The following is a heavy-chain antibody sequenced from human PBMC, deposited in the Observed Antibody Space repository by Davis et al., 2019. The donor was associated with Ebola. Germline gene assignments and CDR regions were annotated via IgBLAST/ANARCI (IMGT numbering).Heavy chain of an antibody. CDR2: IHYSGST. CDR3: AREWGTSSPLDY. CDR1: GGSISSATSY. D-gene: IGHD2-2*01. J-gene: IGHJ4*02. V-gene: IGHV4-31*03. Sequence: SETLSLTCTVSGGSISSATSYWSWVRQHPGMGLEWIVYIHYSGSTYYNPSLKSRVMISIDTSKSQFSLKMSSVTAADTAMYYCAREWGTSSPLDYWGPGTLVTVSS.